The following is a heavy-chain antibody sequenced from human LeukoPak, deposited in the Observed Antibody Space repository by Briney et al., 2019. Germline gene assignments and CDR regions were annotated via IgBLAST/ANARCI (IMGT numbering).Heavy chain of an antibody. D-gene: IGHD1-26*01. CDR3: ARAWRISGSYSGFAY. CDR1: GYTFTGYY. J-gene: IGHJ4*02. V-gene: IGHV1-2*06. Sequence: ASVKVSCKASGYTFTGYYMHWVRQAPGQGLECMGRINPNSGGTNYAQKFQGRVTMTRDTSISTAYMELSRLRSDDTAVYYCARAWRISGSYSGFAYWGQGTLVTVSS. CDR2: INPNSGGT.